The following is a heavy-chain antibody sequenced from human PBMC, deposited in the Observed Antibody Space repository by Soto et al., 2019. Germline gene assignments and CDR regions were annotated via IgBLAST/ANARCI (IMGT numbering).Heavy chain of an antibody. Sequence: GASLRLSCAASGFTFSSYWMHWVRQAPGKGLVWVSRINSDGSITSYADSVKGRFTISRDNAKNSLYLQMNSLRAEDTAVYYCAKDPPSTYYFDYWGQGTLVTVSS. CDR1: GFTFSSYW. V-gene: IGHV3-74*01. CDR2: INSDGSIT. CDR3: AKDPPSTYYFDY. J-gene: IGHJ4*02.